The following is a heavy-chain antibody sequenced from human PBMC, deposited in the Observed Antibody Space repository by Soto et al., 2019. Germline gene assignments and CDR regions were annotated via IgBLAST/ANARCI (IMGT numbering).Heavy chain of an antibody. J-gene: IGHJ3*02. CDR2: INPNSGGT. V-gene: IGHV1-2*02. D-gene: IGHD2-2*01. Sequence: ASVKVSCKASGYTFTGYYMHWVRQAPGQGLEWMGWINPNSGGTNYAQKFQGRVTMTRDTSISTAYMELSRLRSDDTAVYYCARVAVYCSSTSCPDAFDIWGQGTMVTVSS. CDR1: GYTFTGYY. CDR3: ARVAVYCSSTSCPDAFDI.